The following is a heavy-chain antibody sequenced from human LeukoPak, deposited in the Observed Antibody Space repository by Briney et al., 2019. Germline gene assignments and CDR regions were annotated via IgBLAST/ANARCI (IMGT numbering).Heavy chain of an antibody. CDR1: GWTFSSFA. CDR2: IIGSGGST. J-gene: IGHJ5*02. V-gene: IGHV3-23*01. Sequence: GGSLRLSCAASGWTFSSFAMSLVRQAPGKGLGLVSAIIGSGGSTYYADSVKGRFTISRDNSNSTLYLQMTSLRAEDTAVYSCANFSWGQGTLVTVSS. CDR3: ANFS. D-gene: IGHD2/OR15-2a*01.